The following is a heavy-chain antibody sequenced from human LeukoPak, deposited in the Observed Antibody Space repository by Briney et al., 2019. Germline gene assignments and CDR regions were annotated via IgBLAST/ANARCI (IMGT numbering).Heavy chain of an antibody. CDR1: GYTFTDYY. D-gene: IGHD6-13*01. V-gene: IGHV1-2*02. Sequence: ASVKVSCKASGYTFTDYYVHCVRQAPGQGLEWMGWINPNTGGTNYAQNFQGRVTMTRDTSISTAYMELSRLRADDTAVYYCTREGLISGQQLVFDYWGQGTLGTVSS. CDR3: TREGLISGQQLVFDY. J-gene: IGHJ4*02. CDR2: INPNTGGT.